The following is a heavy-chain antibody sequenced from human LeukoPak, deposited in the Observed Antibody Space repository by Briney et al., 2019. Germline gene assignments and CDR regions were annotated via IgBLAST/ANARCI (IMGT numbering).Heavy chain of an antibody. CDR2: TYYRSKWYN. CDR3: ARDPGIDSSSWADAFDI. CDR1: GDSVSSNSAA. J-gene: IGHJ3*02. Sequence: SQTLSLTCAISGDSVSSNSAAWNWIRQSPSRGLEWLGRTYYRSKWYNDYAVSVKSRITINPDTSKNQFSLQLNSVTPEDTAVYYCARDPGIDSSSWADAFDIWGQGTMVTVSS. V-gene: IGHV6-1*01. D-gene: IGHD6-13*01.